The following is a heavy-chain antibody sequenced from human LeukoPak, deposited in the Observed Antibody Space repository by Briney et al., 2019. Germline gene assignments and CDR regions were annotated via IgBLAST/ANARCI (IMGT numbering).Heavy chain of an antibody. J-gene: IGHJ6*02. CDR1: GFTFSSYA. CDR3: ATETTVVYYYYGLDV. Sequence: GGSLRLSCAASGFTFSSYAMSWVRQAPGKGLEWVSAISGSGGSTYYADSVKGRFTISRDNSKNTLYLQMNSLRAEDTAIYYCATETTVVYYYYGLDVWGQGATVTVSS. CDR2: ISGSGGST. V-gene: IGHV3-23*01. D-gene: IGHD4-23*01.